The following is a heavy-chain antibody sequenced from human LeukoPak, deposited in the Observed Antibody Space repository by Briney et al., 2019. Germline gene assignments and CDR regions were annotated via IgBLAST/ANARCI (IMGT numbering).Heavy chain of an antibody. J-gene: IGHJ4*02. CDR3: AKWGSIAVAWIDY. V-gene: IGHV3-30*18. CDR1: GFTFSSYG. Sequence: GGSLRLSCAASGFTFSSYGMHWVRQAPGKGLEWVAVISYDGSNKYYADSVKGRFTISRDNSKNTLYLQMNSLRAEDTAVYYCAKWGSIAVAWIDYWGQGTLVTVSS. D-gene: IGHD6-19*01. CDR2: ISYDGSNK.